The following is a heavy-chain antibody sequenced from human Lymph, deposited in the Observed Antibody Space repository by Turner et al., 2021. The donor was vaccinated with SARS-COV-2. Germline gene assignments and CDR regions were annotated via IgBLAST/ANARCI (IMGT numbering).Heavy chain of an antibody. V-gene: IGHV3-21*01. CDR1: GFTFSSYS. Sequence: EVQLVESGGGLVKPGGSLRLSCAASGFTFSSYSMNWGRQAPGKGLEGVSSIRSSSSYIYYTDSVKGRVTISRDKAKNSLFLQMNSLRAEDTAVYFCARSEAGRADFWSGYYPSPLDYWGQGTLVTVSS. J-gene: IGHJ4*02. CDR3: ARSEAGRADFWSGYYPSPLDY. CDR2: IRSSSSYI. D-gene: IGHD3-3*01.